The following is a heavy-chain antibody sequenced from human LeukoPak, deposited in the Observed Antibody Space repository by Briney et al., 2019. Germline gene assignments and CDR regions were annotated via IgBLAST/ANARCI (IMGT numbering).Heavy chain of an antibody. D-gene: IGHD6-13*01. CDR2: ISAYNGNT. J-gene: IGHJ4*02. V-gene: IGHV1-18*01. CDR1: GYTFTSYG. Sequence: ASVKVSCEASGYTFTSYGISWVRQAPGQGLEWMGWISAYNGNTNYAQKLQGRVTMTTDTSTSTAYMELRSLRSDDTAVYYCARPFDFIAAAGAEYYFDYWGQGTLVTVSS. CDR3: ARPFDFIAAAGAEYYFDY.